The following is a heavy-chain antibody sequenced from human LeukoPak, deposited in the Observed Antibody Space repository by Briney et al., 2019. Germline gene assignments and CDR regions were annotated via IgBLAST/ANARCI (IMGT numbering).Heavy chain of an antibody. J-gene: IGHJ5*02. V-gene: IGHV1-8*03. D-gene: IGHD4-17*01. CDR3: ARGAMTTVTTGLRFDP. Sequence: ASVKVSCKASGYTFTSYDINWVRQATGQGLEWMGWMNPSSGNTGYAQKFQGRVTITRITSISTAYMELSSLRSEDTAVYYCARGAMTTVTTGLRFDPWGQGTLVTVSS. CDR1: GYTFTSYD. CDR2: MNPSSGNT.